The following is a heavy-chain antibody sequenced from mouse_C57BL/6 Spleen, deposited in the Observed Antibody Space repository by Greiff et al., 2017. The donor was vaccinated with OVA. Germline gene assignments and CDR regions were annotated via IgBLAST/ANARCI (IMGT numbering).Heavy chain of an antibody. D-gene: IGHD2-4*01. CDR2: IWSGGST. V-gene: IGHV2-2*01. J-gene: IGHJ4*01. CDR3: ARRDYDYDDYAMDY. Sequence: QVQLKESGPGLVQPSQSLSITCTVSGFSLTSYGVHWVRQSPGKGLEWLGVIWSGGSTDYNAAFISRLSISKDNSKSQVFFKMNSLQADDTAIYYCARRDYDYDDYAMDYWGQGTSVTVSS. CDR1: GFSLTSYG.